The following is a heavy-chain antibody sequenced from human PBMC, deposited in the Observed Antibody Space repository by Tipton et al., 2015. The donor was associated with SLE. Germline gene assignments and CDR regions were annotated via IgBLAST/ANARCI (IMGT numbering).Heavy chain of an antibody. CDR2: IYYSGST. D-gene: IGHD3-22*01. J-gene: IGHJ4*02. CDR1: GGSISSHY. CDR3: ARAPRRYYYDSSGYSRGYFDY. V-gene: IGHV4-59*11. Sequence: TLSLTCTVSGGSISSHYCSWIRQPPGKGLEWIGYIYYSGSTNYNPSLKSRVTISVDTSKNQFSLKLSAVTAADTAVYYCARAPRRYYYDSSGYSRGYFDYWGQGTLVTVSS.